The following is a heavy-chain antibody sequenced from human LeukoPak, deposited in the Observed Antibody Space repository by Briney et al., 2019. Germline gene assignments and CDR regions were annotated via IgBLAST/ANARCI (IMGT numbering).Heavy chain of an antibody. D-gene: IGHD3-22*01. J-gene: IGHJ3*02. CDR2: IYYSGST. Sequence: SETLSLTCTVSGGSISSYYWSWLRQPPGKGLEWIGYIYYSGSTNYNPSLKSRVTISVDTSKNQFSLKLSSVTAADTAVYYCATDSSGRHPHAFDIWGQGTMVTVSS. V-gene: IGHV4-59*08. CDR3: ATDSSGRHPHAFDI. CDR1: GGSISSYY.